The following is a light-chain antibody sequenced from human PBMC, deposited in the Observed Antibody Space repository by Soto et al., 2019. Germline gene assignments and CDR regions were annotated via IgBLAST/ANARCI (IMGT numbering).Light chain of an antibody. J-gene: IGKJ1*01. V-gene: IGKV3-20*01. CDR1: QSVSSRN. CDR2: GAS. Sequence: IVLTQSPGSLSLSPGERATLSCRASQSVSSRNLAWYQQKPGQAPRLLIYGASSRASGIPDRFSGSGSGTDFNFTISRLEPEDFAVYYCQQYGSSPWTFGQGTKVEIK. CDR3: QQYGSSPWT.